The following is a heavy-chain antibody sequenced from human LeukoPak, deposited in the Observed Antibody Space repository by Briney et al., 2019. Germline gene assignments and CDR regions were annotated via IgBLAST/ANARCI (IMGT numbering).Heavy chain of an antibody. CDR3: ARGILVGATNWFDP. CDR1: GFTFSSYS. J-gene: IGHJ5*02. D-gene: IGHD1-26*01. V-gene: IGHV3-21*01. Sequence: GGSLRLSCAASGFTFSSYSMNWVRQAPGKGLEWVSSISSSSSYIYYADSVRGRFTISRDNAKNSLYLQMNSLRGEDTAVYYCARGILVGATNWFDPWGQGTLVTVSS. CDR2: ISSSSSYI.